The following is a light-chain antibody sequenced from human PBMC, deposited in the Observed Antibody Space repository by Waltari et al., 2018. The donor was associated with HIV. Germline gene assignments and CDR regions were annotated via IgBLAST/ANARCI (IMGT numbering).Light chain of an antibody. CDR2: QTS. V-gene: IGKV3-20*01. Sequence: EILLTQSPGSLSLSPGDSATLSCRASRSILSPYFAWYQQKPGQAPRLLIFQTSTRAPAIPDRFSGSGSGTDFTLTISRLEPDDFAVYYCQQYGDSPVYTFGQGTKLEMK. CDR1: RSILSPY. CDR3: QQYGDSPVYT. J-gene: IGKJ2*01.